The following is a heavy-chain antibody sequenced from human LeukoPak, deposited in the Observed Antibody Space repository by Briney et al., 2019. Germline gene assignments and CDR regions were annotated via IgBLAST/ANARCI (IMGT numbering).Heavy chain of an antibody. D-gene: IGHD3-22*01. V-gene: IGHV3-66*01. CDR1: GFTVSSNY. CDR3: TTDYYDSN. Sequence: PGGSLRLSCAASGFTVSSNYMSWVRQAPGKGLEWVSVIYSGGSTYYADSVKGRFTISRDNSKNTLYLQMNSLKTEDTAVYYCTTDYYDSNWGQGTLVTVSS. J-gene: IGHJ4*02. CDR2: IYSGGST.